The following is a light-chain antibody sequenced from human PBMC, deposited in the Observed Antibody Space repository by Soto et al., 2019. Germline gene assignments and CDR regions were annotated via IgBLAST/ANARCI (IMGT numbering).Light chain of an antibody. J-gene: IGKJ1*01. V-gene: IGKV1-27*01. CDR3: QKYNNAPRT. CDR2: AAS. CDR1: QGISNY. Sequence: DIQMTQSPSSLSASVGDTVTITCRASQGISNYLAWYQQKPGQVPNLLIYAASTLQSGVPSRFSGSGSGTDLTLTISSLRPEYVATYYCQKYNNAPRTFGQGTKVEI.